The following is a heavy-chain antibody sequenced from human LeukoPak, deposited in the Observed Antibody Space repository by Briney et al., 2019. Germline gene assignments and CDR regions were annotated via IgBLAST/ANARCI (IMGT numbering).Heavy chain of an antibody. CDR1: GGSFSGYY. J-gene: IGHJ5*02. V-gene: IGHV4-34*01. CDR2: INHSGST. CDR3: AGPWVIAARQGGS. D-gene: IGHD6-6*01. Sequence: SETLSLTCAVYGGSFSGYYWSWIRQPPGKGLEWNGEINHSGSTNYNPSLKSRVTISVDTSKNQFSLKLSSVTAADTAVYHCAGPWVIAARQGGSSGQGTLVTVSS.